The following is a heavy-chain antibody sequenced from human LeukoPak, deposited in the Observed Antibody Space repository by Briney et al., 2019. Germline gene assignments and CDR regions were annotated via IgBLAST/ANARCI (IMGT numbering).Heavy chain of an antibody. CDR2: ISSSSSTI. J-gene: IGHJ4*02. CDR3: ARGGVYDILTGYHYFDY. CDR1: GFTFSSHS. D-gene: IGHD3-9*01. Sequence: GGSLRLSCAASGFTFSSHSMNWVRQAPGKGLEWVSYISSSSSTIYYADSVKGRFTISKDNAKNSLYLQMNSLRAEDTAVYYCARGGVYDILTGYHYFDYWGQGTLVTVSS. V-gene: IGHV3-48*01.